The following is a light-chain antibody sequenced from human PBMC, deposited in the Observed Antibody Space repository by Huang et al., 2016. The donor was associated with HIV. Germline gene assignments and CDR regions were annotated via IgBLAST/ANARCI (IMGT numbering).Light chain of an antibody. J-gene: IGKJ2*01. CDR1: QGSGNK. CDR3: QQYNRWPRT. CDR2: DAS. Sequence: TQSPVTRSVSPGERVTLSCRASQGSGNKLAWYQLKTGQAPRLLIFDASYRATDIPARFSGGGSEIDFTLTISDLQSEDSAVYYCQQYNRWPRTFGQGTKVDIK. V-gene: IGKV3-15*01.